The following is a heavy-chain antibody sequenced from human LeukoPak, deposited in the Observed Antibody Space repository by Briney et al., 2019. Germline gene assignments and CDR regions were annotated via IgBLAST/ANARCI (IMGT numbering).Heavy chain of an antibody. CDR2: IWYDGSNK. CDR3: ARGPEYYYDSSGYSFHAFDI. CDR1: GFTFSTYA. J-gene: IGHJ3*02. V-gene: IGHV3-33*01. Sequence: GGSLRLSCAASGFTFSTYAMHWVRQAPGKGLEWVAVIWYDGSNKYYADSVKGRFTISRDNSKNTLYLQMNSLRAEDTAVYYCARGPEYYYDSSGYSFHAFDIWGQGTMVTVSS. D-gene: IGHD3-22*01.